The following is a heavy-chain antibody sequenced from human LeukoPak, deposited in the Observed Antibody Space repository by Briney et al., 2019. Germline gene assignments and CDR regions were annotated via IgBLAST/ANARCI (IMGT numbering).Heavy chain of an antibody. CDR2: ISYDGSNK. Sequence: PGGSLRLSCAASEFTFSSYAMHWVRQAPGKGLEWVAVISYDGSNKYYADSVKGRFTISRDNSKNTLYLQMNSLRAEDTAVYYCAKDSWSRNGIYDAFDIWGQGTMVTVSS. J-gene: IGHJ3*02. D-gene: IGHD2-8*01. CDR1: EFTFSSYA. CDR3: AKDSWSRNGIYDAFDI. V-gene: IGHV3-30-3*01.